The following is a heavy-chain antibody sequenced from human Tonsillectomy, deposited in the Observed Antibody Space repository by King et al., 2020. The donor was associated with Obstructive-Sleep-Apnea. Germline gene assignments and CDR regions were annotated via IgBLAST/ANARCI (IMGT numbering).Heavy chain of an antibody. J-gene: IGHJ3*02. D-gene: IGHD6-19*01. Sequence: ITLKESGPTLVKPTQTLTLTCTFSGFSLTTSGVGVGWIRQPPGKALEWLALIYLDDDKRYSPSLKSRLTITKDTSKNQVVLKMTNMDPGDTATYYCARRIAVAGTAAFDIWGQGTMVTVSS. CDR1: GFSLTTSGVG. V-gene: IGHV2-5*02. CDR2: IYLDDDK. CDR3: ARRIAVAGTAAFDI.